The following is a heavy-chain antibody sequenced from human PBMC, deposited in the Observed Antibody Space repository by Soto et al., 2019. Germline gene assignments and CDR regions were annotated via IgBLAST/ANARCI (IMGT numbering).Heavy chain of an antibody. Sequence: QVQLQESGPGLVKPSQTLSLTCTVSGGSISSGGYYWSWIRQHPGKGLEWIGYIYYSGSTYYNPALKSRVTISVDTSKNQFSLKLSSVTAADTAVYYCARGEVGSSTSCYPYWGQGTLVTVSS. CDR2: IYYSGST. CDR1: GGSISSGGYY. V-gene: IGHV4-31*03. J-gene: IGHJ4*02. CDR3: ARGEVGSSTSCYPY. D-gene: IGHD2-2*01.